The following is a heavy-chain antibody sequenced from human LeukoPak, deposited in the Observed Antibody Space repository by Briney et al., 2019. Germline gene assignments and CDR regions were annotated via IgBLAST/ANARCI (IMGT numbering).Heavy chain of an antibody. Sequence: GGSLRLSCAASGFTFSSYATHWVRQAPGKGLEYVSAISSNGGSTYYANSVKGRFTISRDNSKNTLYLQMGSLRAEDMAVYYCARATTAAIYLADYYYYGMDVWGQGTTVTVSS. J-gene: IGHJ6*02. D-gene: IGHD2-2*01. V-gene: IGHV3-64*01. CDR3: ARATTAAIYLADYYYYGMDV. CDR2: ISSNGGST. CDR1: GFTFSSYA.